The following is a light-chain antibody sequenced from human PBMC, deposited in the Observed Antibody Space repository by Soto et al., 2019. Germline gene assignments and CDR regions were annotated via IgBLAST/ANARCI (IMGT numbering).Light chain of an antibody. J-gene: IGLJ1*01. Sequence: QSALTQPASVSGSPGQSITISCTGTSSDVGGYKYVSWYQQHPGKAPKLIIHEVSSRPSGVSSRFSGSKSGNTASLTISGLQAEDEADYYCSSYAGSSNVFGTGTKLTVL. CDR1: SSDVGGYKY. V-gene: IGLV2-14*01. CDR2: EVS. CDR3: SSYAGSSNV.